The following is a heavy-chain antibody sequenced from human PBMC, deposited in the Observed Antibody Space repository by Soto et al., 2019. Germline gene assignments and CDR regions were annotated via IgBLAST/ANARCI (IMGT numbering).Heavy chain of an antibody. CDR1: GDSIHSYY. CDR3: ARGTGGYSSGWYFYRADNWFDP. V-gene: IGHV4-59*01. CDR2: IYYTGST. Sequence: PSETLSLTCTVSGDSIHSYYWSWIRQTPGKGLEWIGYIYYTGSTSYNPSLKSRVTISVDTSKNQFSLKLSSVTAADTAVYYCARGTGGYSSGWYFYRADNWFDPWGQGTLVTVS. J-gene: IGHJ5*02. D-gene: IGHD6-19*01.